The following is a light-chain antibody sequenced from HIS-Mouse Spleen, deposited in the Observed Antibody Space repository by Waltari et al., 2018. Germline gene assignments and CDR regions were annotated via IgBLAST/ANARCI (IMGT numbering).Light chain of an antibody. CDR2: ADS. J-gene: IGLJ2*01. CDR3: YSTDSSGNHRV. CDR1: ALPKKY. Sequence: SYELTQPPSVSVSPGQTARITCSGDALPKKYAYWYQQKSGQAPVLVIYADSKRHSGIPERFSGSSSWTMATLTISGAQVEDEADYYCYSTDSSGNHRVFGGGTKLTVL. V-gene: IGLV3-10*01.